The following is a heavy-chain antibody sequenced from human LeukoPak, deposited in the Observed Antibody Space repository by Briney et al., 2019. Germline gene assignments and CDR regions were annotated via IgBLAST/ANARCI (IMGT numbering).Heavy chain of an antibody. J-gene: IGHJ2*01. D-gene: IGHD7-27*01. CDR1: GYTFTGYY. CDR2: INPNSGGT. V-gene: IGHV1-2*06. CDR3: ARGRGDGWYFDL. Sequence: ASVKVSCKASGYTFTGYYMHWVRQAPGQGLEWMGRINPNSGGTNYAQKFQDRVTMTRDTSISTAYMELSRLRSDDTAVYYCARGRGDGWYFDLWGRGTLVTVSS.